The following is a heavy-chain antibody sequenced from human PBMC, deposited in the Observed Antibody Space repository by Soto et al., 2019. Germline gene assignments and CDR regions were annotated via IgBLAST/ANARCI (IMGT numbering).Heavy chain of an antibody. V-gene: IGHV4-39*01. CDR2: IYYSVST. Sequence: SETLSLTCTVSGGSISSSSYYWGWIRQPPGKGLEWIGSIYYSVSTYYNPSLKSRVTISVDTSKNQFSLKLSSVTAADTAVYYCARQKRDTDMGLSDYWGQGTLVTVSS. D-gene: IGHD5-18*01. J-gene: IGHJ4*02. CDR1: GGSISSSSYY. CDR3: ARQKRDTDMGLSDY.